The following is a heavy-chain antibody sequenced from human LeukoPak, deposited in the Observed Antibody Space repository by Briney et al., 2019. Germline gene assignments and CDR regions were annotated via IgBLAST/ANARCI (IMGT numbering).Heavy chain of an antibody. J-gene: IGHJ4*02. D-gene: IGHD3-10*02. CDR1: GFTASSNY. CDR2: IYSGGST. CDR3: ARDLTAGTTFGGNPD. V-gene: IGHV3-53*01. Sequence: GGSLRLSCAASGFTASSNYMSWVRQAPGKGLEWVSVIYSGGSTYYADSVKGRFTISRDNSKNTLYLQMNSLRAEDTAVYYCARDLTAGTTFGGNPDWGQGTLVTVSS.